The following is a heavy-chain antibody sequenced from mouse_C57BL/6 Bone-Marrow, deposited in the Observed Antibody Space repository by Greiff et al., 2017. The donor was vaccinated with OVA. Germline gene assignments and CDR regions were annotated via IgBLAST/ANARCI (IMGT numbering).Heavy chain of an antibody. CDR3: ARDYSNYYYAMDY. Sequence: EVNVVESGGGLVQPGGSLKLSCAASGFTFSDYYMYWVRQTPEKRLEWVAYISNGGGSTYYPDTVKGRFTISRDNAKNTLYLQMSRLKSEDTAMYYCARDYSNYYYAMDYWGQGTSVTVSS. D-gene: IGHD2-5*01. CDR2: ISNGGGST. V-gene: IGHV5-12*01. J-gene: IGHJ4*01. CDR1: GFTFSDYY.